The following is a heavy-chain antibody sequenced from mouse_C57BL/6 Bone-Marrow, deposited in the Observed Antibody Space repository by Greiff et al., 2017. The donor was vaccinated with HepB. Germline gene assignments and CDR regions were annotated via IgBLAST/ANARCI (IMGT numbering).Heavy chain of an antibody. CDR1: GYAFSSSW. Sequence: VQLQQSGPELVKPGASVKISCKASGYAFSSSWMNWVKQRPGKGLEWIGRIYPGDGTTNYNGKFKGKATLTADKSSSTAYMQLSNLTSEDSAVYFCARFLAIYYYGFYAMDYWGQGTSVTVSS. CDR2: IYPGDGTT. J-gene: IGHJ4*01. CDR3: ARFLAIYYYGFYAMDY. D-gene: IGHD1-1*01. V-gene: IGHV1-82*01.